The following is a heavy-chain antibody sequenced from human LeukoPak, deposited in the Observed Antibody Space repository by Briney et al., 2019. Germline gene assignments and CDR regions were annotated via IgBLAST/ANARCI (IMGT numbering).Heavy chain of an antibody. CDR2: ISAYNGNT. J-gene: IGHJ5*02. V-gene: IGHV1-18*01. Sequence: ASVKVSCKASGYTFTSYGISWVRQAPGQGLEWMGWISAYNGNTNYAQKLQGRVTMTTDTSTSTAYMELRSLRSDDTAVYYCAFTHYYGSGSLSLGWFDPWGQGTLVTVSS. CDR3: AFTHYYGSGSLSLGWFDP. CDR1: GYTFTSYG. D-gene: IGHD3-10*01.